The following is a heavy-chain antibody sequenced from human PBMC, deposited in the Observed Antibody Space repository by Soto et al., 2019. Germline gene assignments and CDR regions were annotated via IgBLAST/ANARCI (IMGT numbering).Heavy chain of an antibody. CDR1: GFTFSSYS. Sequence: GGSLRLSCAASGFTFSSYSMNWVRQAPGRGLEWVAAISGTSDYIYYADSVKGRFTISRDNAKTSLYIRMNSLRAEDTAVYYCARDHRYCSGSSCRPYYYYYGMDVWGQGTTVTVSS. D-gene: IGHD2-15*01. CDR2: ISGTSDYI. J-gene: IGHJ6*02. CDR3: ARDHRYCSGSSCRPYYYYYGMDV. V-gene: IGHV3-21*01.